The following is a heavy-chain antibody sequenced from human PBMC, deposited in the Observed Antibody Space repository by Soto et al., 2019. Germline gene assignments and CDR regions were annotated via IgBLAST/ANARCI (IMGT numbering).Heavy chain of an antibody. V-gene: IGHV3-9*01. D-gene: IGHD4-17*01. Sequence: EVQLVESGGGLVQPGRSLRLSCAASGFTFDDYAMHWVRQAPGKGLEWVSGISWNSGSIGYADSVKGRFTISRDNAKNALYLQMNSLRAEDTALYYCAKGLSRTVTTDGSSYWYFDLWGRGTLVTVSS. CDR2: ISWNSGSI. J-gene: IGHJ2*01. CDR3: AKGLSRTVTTDGSSYWYFDL. CDR1: GFTFDDYA.